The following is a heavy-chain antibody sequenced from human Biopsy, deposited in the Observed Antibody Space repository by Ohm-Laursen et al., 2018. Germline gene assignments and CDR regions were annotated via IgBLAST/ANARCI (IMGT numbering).Heavy chain of an antibody. CDR1: GVSFNGYY. CDR3: TRAGGGKIYGL. J-gene: IGHJ4*02. V-gene: IGHV4-34*09. Sequence: TLSLTCAVYGVSFNGYYWSWIRQRPGTGLEWIGYIRYSGNTLYNPSLKSRLTISVDTSRNQFSLKLTSVTAADTALYYCTRAGGGKIYGLWGQGTLVTVSS. D-gene: IGHD3-16*01. CDR2: IRYSGNT.